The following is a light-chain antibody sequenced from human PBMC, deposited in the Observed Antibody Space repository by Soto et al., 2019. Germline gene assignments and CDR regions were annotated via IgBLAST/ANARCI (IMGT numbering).Light chain of an antibody. J-gene: IGKJ1*01. V-gene: IGKV3-20*01. CDR2: GTS. CDR1: QSVSSSY. Sequence: EIVLTQSPGTLSLSPGERATLSCRASQSVSSSYLAWYQQKPGQAPRLLISGTSSRATGIPDRFSGSGSGTDFTLTIDRLEPEDSAVYYCQQYGTSPRTFGQGTKVEIK. CDR3: QQYGTSPRT.